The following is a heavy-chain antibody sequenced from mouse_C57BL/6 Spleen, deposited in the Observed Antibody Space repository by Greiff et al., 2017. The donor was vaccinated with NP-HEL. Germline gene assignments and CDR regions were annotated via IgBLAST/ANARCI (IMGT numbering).Heavy chain of an antibody. V-gene: IGHV5-6*02. CDR3: ARPAGSSYFDY. J-gene: IGHJ2*01. Sequence: EVKLVESGGDLVKPGGSLKLSCAASGFTFSSYGMSWVRQTPDKRLEWVATISSGGSYTYYPDSVKGRFTISRDNAKNTLYLQMSSLKSEDTAMYYCARPAGSSYFDYWGQGTTLTVSS. CDR1: GFTFSSYG. D-gene: IGHD1-1*01. CDR2: ISSGGSYT.